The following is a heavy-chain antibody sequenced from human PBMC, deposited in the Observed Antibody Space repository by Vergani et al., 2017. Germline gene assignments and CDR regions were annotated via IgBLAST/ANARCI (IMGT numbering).Heavy chain of an antibody. J-gene: IGHJ1*01. D-gene: IGHD3-10*01. V-gene: IGHV3-23*01. CDR3: TTAWGLYYLHGEYFQY. CDR1: GFTFDTYT. Sequence: EVQLLESGGGLVQPGGSRRLSCAGAGFTFDTYTMAYVRQAPGKGLEWVATISSGGGDIFYADSVKGRFTISRDNSKNTLFLQKNNLKDEDTAVYYCTTAWGLYYLHGEYFQYWGRGTLVSVSS. CDR2: ISSGGGDI.